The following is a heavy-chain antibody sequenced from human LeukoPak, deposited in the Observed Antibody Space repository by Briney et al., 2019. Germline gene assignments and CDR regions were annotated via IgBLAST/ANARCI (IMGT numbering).Heavy chain of an antibody. D-gene: IGHD5-12*01. Sequence: SETLSLTCAVYGGSFSGYYWSWICQPPGKGLEWIGEINHSGSTNYNPSLKSRVTISVDTSKNQFSLKLSSVTAADTAVYYCARGQRWLQFVYWGQETLVTVSS. CDR2: INHSGST. CDR3: ARGQRWLQFVY. J-gene: IGHJ4*02. CDR1: GGSFSGYY. V-gene: IGHV4-34*01.